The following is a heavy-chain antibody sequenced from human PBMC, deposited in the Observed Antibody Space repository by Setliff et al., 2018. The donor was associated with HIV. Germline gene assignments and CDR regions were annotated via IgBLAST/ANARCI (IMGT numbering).Heavy chain of an antibody. CDR1: GFTFNIYV. CDR3: TRDYRNLGFDL. CDR2: ISGSGSKT. V-gene: IGHV3-23*01. Sequence: HPGGSLRLSCAASGFTFNIYVMNWVRQAPGKGLEWVSGISGSGSKTYYADSVKGRFTISRDNSKSTVYVQMNSLRAEDTAVYYCTRDYRNLGFDLWGRGSLVTVSS. J-gene: IGHJ2*01. D-gene: IGHD4-4*01.